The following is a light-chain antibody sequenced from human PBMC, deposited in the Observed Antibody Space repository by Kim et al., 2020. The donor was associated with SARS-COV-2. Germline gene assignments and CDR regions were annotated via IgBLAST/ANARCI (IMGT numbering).Light chain of an antibody. CDR1: GYH. Sequence: PPLTGSPGGTVTLTCASGGYHPNWFQQKPGQPPRALIYGATRKHPWTPARFSGSLLGGKAAMTVSSVQPEDEADYFCLVLHNSAWVFGGGTQLTVL. CDR3: LVLHNSAWV. CDR2: GAT. J-gene: IGLJ3*02. V-gene: IGLV7-43*01.